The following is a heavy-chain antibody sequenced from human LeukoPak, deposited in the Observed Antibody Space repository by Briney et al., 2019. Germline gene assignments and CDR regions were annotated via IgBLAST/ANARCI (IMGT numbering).Heavy chain of an antibody. CDR2: ISYDRSNK. CDR3: AKTFRWLQLKSALDY. V-gene: IGHV3-30*18. J-gene: IGHJ4*02. D-gene: IGHD5-24*01. CDR1: GFTFSSYG. Sequence: PGRSLRLSCAASGFTFSSYGMHWVRQAPGKGLEWVAVISYDRSNKYYADSVKGRFTISRDNSKNTLYLQMNSLRAEDTAVYYCAKTFRWLQLKSALDYWGQGTLVTVSS.